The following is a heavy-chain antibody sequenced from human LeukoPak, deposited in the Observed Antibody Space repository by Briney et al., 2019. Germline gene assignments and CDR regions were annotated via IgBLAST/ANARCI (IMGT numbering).Heavy chain of an antibody. CDR3: ATRSSSGYYHY. CDR1: GFTFSSYG. V-gene: IGHV3-23*01. Sequence: GGSLRLSCAASGFTFSSYGMSWVRQAPGKGLEWVSAISGSGGSTYYADSVKGRFTISRDNSKNTLYLQMNSLRAEDTAVYYCATRSSSGYYHYWGQGTLVTVSS. CDR2: ISGSGGST. J-gene: IGHJ4*02. D-gene: IGHD3-22*01.